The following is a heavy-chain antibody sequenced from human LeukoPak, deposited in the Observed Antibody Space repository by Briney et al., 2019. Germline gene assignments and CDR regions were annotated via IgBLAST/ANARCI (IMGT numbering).Heavy chain of an antibody. CDR1: GASISSSSYY. CDR2: MEYSGGT. V-gene: IGHV4-39*01. Sequence: SETLSLTCTVSGASISSSSYYWGWIRHPPGKGLEWIGSMEYSGGTYYNPSLKSRLTISVDTSKNQFSLKLNSVTAADTAVYYCARLRDPGGAYFDYWGQGTLVTLSS. D-gene: IGHD3-10*01. J-gene: IGHJ4*02. CDR3: ARLRDPGGAYFDY.